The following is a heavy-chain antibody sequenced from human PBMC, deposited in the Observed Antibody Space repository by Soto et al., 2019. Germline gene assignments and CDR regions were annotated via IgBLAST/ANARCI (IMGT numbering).Heavy chain of an antibody. Sequence: PLETLSLTCAVYGEPFSDYYWTWVRQPPGKGLEWIGEINPSGSTNYNPSLKSRVTISVDTSKNQFPLTLGSVTAADTAVYHCVGARGHCADDVCFSDAFDYWGQGTQVTVSS. D-gene: IGHD2-8*01. CDR1: GEPFSDYY. V-gene: IGHV4-34*01. CDR2: INPSGST. J-gene: IGHJ4*02. CDR3: VGARGHCADDVCFSDAFDY.